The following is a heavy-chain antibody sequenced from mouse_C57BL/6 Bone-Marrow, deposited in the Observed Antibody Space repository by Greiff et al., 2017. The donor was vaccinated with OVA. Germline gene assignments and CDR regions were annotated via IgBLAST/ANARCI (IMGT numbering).Heavy chain of an antibody. CDR2: IWSGGST. CDR3: ARRNGYYFAWFAY. D-gene: IGHD2-3*01. V-gene: IGHV2-2*01. Sequence: VKLMESGPGLVQPSQSLSITRTVSGFSLTSYGVHWVRQSPGKGLEWLGVIWSGGSTDYNAAFISRLSISKDNSKSQVFFKMNSLQADDTAIYYCARRNGYYFAWFAYWGQGTLVTVSA. J-gene: IGHJ3*01. CDR1: GFSLTSYG.